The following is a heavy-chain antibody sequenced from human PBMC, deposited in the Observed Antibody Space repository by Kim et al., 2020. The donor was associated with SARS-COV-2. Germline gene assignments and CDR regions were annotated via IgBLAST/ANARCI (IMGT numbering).Heavy chain of an antibody. J-gene: IGHJ5*02. V-gene: IGHV3-30*18. CDR3: AKDQEVVVVAATFFDP. CDR1: GFTFNNYG. Sequence: GGSLRLSCAASGFTFNNYGMHWVRQAPGKGLEWVAVISYDGSNKYYADSVKGRFTISRDNSKNTLYLQMNSLRAEDTAVYSCAKDQEVVVVAATFFDPWGQGTLVTVSS. D-gene: IGHD2-15*01. CDR2: ISYDGSNK.